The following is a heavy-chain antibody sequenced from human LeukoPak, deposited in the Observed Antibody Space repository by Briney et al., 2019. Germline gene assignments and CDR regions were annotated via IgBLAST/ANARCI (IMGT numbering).Heavy chain of an antibody. D-gene: IGHD3-16*02. V-gene: IGHV4-38-2*02. Sequence: SETLSLTCTVSGYSISSGYYWGWIRQPPGKGLEWIGSIYHSGSAYYNPSLKSRVTISVGTSKNQFSLKLSSVTAADTAVYYCASQGWGSYRYGIDYWGQGTLVTVSS. CDR2: IYHSGSA. CDR3: ASQGWGSYRYGIDY. J-gene: IGHJ4*02. CDR1: GYSISSGYY.